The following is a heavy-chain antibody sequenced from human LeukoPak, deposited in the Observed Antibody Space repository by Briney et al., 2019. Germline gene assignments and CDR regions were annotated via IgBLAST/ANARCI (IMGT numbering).Heavy chain of an antibody. D-gene: IGHD5-24*01. CDR1: GFTFSSSA. CDR2: IYYSGST. Sequence: GPLRLSCGASGFTFSSSAISWIRHPPGKGLEWIGDIYYSGSTNYNPSLKSRVTISVGTSKNQFSLKLSSVTAADTAVYYCARAGEVEMATIAPLYFDYWGQGTLVTVSS. CDR3: ARAGEVEMATIAPLYFDY. V-gene: IGHV4-59*01. J-gene: IGHJ4*02.